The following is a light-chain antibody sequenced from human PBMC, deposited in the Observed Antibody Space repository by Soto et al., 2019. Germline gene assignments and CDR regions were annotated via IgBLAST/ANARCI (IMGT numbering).Light chain of an antibody. CDR1: SSNIGRNT. CDR2: SNN. Sequence: QSVLTQPPSASGTPGQRVTISCSVSSSNIGRNTVNWYQQLPGTAPKLLIYSNNQRPSGVPDRFSGSKSGTSASLAISGLQSEDEADYYCEAWDDSLNGYVFGTGTKVTVL. J-gene: IGLJ1*01. CDR3: EAWDDSLNGYV. V-gene: IGLV1-44*01.